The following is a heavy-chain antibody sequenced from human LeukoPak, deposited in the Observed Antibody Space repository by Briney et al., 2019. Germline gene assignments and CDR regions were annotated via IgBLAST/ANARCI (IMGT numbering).Heavy chain of an antibody. V-gene: IGHV3-23*01. D-gene: IGHD2-15*01. CDR2: ISGSGGTT. Sequence: PGGSLRLSCPPSGVTFSSYAMSWVRQAPGKGLEWVSSISGSGGTTYYADSVKGRFNISRDNSKNTLYLQMNSLRAEDTAVYYCAKAHPCSGGSCYSPFDYWGQGTLVTVSS. J-gene: IGHJ4*02. CDR1: GVTFSSYA. CDR3: AKAHPCSGGSCYSPFDY.